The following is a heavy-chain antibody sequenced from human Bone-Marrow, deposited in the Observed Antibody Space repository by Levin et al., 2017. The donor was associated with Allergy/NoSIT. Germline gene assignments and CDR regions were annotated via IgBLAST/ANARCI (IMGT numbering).Heavy chain of an antibody. V-gene: IGHV1-2*02. J-gene: IGHJ6*02. CDR3: ARRLGSIGDYYYGIDV. CDR2: INPNSGGT. Sequence: GESLKISCKASGYTFTDYHIHWVRQAPGQRPEWMGCINPNSGGTKFAQNFQGRVTMTSDTSISTAYMEMTSLISGDTAVYYCARRLGSIGDYYYGIDVWGQGTTVTVSS. D-gene: IGHD3-16*01. CDR1: GYTFTDYH.